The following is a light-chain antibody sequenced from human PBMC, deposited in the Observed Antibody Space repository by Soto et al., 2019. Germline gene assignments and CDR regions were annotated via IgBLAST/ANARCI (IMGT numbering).Light chain of an antibody. CDR1: SSNIGGNS. V-gene: IGLV1-51*01. J-gene: IGLJ1*01. Sequence: SVLTQPPSVSAAPGQKVTISCSGSSSNIGGNSVSWYQQLPGTAPKLLIYDDDKRPSGIPARFSGSKSGTSATLGITGFQTGDEADYYCGSWDSSLSAYVFGTGTKVTV. CDR2: DDD. CDR3: GSWDSSLSAYV.